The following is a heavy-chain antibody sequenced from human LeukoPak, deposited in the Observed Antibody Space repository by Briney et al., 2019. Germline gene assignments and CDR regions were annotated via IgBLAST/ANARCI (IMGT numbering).Heavy chain of an antibody. V-gene: IGHV4-59*01. CDR1: GGSISTYY. CDR3: ARRVATTGIYAFDI. J-gene: IGHJ3*02. Sequence: SETLSLTCTVSGGSISTYYWTWIRQPPGKGLEWIGYIYYTGNTNYNPSLKSRVTISVDTSKNQFSLKLSSMTAADTAVYYCARRVATTGIYAFDIWGQGTMVTVSS. D-gene: IGHD1-1*01. CDR2: IYYTGNT.